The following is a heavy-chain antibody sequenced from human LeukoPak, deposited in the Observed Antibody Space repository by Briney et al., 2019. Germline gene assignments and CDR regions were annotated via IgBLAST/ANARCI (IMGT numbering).Heavy chain of an antibody. D-gene: IGHD2-2*01. J-gene: IGHJ4*02. Sequence: SETLSLACAVYGGSFSGYYWSWIRQPPGKGLEWIGEINHSGSTNYNPSLKSRVTISVDTSKNQFSLTLSSVTAADTAVYYCARVARCTSCFDVDYWGQGTLVTVSS. CDR1: GGSFSGYY. CDR3: ARVARCTSCFDVDY. CDR2: INHSGST. V-gene: IGHV4-34*01.